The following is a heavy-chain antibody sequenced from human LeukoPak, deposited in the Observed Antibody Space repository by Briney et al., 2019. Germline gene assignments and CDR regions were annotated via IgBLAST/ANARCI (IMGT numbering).Heavy chain of an antibody. V-gene: IGHV3-7*01. Sequence: PGGSLRLSCAASGFTFSSYWMSRVRQAPGKGLEWVANIKQDGSEKYYVDSVKGRFTISRDNAKNSLYLQMNSLRAEDTAVYYCARTDYGDSHGAFDIWGQGTMVTVSS. J-gene: IGHJ3*02. CDR1: GFTFSSYW. CDR2: IKQDGSEK. CDR3: ARTDYGDSHGAFDI. D-gene: IGHD4-17*01.